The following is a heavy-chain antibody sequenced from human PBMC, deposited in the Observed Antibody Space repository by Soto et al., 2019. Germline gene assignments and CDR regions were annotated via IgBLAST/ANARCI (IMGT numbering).Heavy chain of an antibody. J-gene: IGHJ4*02. Sequence: EVQLLESGGGLVQPGGSLRLSCAASGFTFGNYAMSWVRQAPGKGLQWVSAIGGTGNNIYYADSVKGRFIISRDKSKNTLYLQMNSLRAEDTAVYYCAKVKPGIPQWLVYFDYWGQGTLVTVSS. V-gene: IGHV3-23*01. CDR1: GFTFGNYA. CDR2: IGGTGNNI. D-gene: IGHD6-19*01. CDR3: AKVKPGIPQWLVYFDY.